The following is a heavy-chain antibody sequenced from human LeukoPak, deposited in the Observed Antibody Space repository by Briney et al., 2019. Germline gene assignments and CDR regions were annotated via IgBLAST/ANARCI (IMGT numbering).Heavy chain of an antibody. J-gene: IGHJ4*03. D-gene: IGHD3-3*02. CDR2: IFASGGGT. V-gene: IGHV1-46*01. CDR1: GYTFTNYY. Sequence: ASVKVSCKASGYTFTNYYMHWVRQATGQGLEWMEIIFASGGGTSYPQRIQGRVTMTRDTSTSTVYMELSSLRSEDTAVYYCAREPPSHFYFDFWGQGTLVTVSS. CDR3: AREPPSHFYFDF.